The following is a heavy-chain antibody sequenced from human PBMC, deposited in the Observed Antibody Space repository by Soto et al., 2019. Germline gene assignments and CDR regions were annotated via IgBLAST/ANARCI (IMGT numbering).Heavy chain of an antibody. CDR1: EGTFNNYA. V-gene: IGHV1-69*06. CDR2: IIPLFDAV. D-gene: IGHD3-22*01. Sequence: QVQLVQSGAEVKKPGSSVRVSCKPSEGTFNNYAISWVRQAPGQGLEWMGGIIPLFDAVKYAQKFQGRVTITADKSTSTAYMELHTLTSEYTAVYYCARDDALRETSGYFYLDYWGQGTPVTVTS. J-gene: IGHJ4*02. CDR3: ARDDALRETSGYFYLDY.